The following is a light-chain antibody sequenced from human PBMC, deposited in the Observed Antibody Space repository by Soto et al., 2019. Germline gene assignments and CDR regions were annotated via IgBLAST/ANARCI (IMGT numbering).Light chain of an antibody. CDR1: ISNIGNNY. CDR3: GAWDSSLSAYV. J-gene: IGLJ1*01. Sequence: QSVLTQPPSGSAAPGQGLTITCSGSISNIGNNYVSWYQQLPGTAPKLLIYENNKRPSGIPDRFSGSKSGTSATLDITGLQTGDEADFYCGAWDSSLSAYVFGTGTKVTVL. CDR2: ENN. V-gene: IGLV1-51*02.